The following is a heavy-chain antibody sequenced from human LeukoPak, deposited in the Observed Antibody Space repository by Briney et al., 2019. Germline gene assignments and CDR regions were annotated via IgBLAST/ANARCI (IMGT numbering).Heavy chain of an antibody. V-gene: IGHV4-39*07. CDR2: IYYGGST. CDR1: GGSISSSSYY. D-gene: IGHD2-15*01. J-gene: IGHJ4*02. Sequence: SETLSLTCTVSGGSISSSSYYWGWIRQPPGKGLEWIGSIYYGGSTYYNPSLKSRVTISVDTSKNQFSLKLSSVTAADTAVYYCARGGIVVVVAAPLARIDYWGQGTLVTVSS. CDR3: ARGGIVVVVAAPLARIDY.